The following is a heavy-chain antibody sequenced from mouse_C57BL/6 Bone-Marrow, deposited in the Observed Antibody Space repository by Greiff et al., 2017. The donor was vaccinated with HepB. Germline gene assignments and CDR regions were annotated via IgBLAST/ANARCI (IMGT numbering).Heavy chain of an antibody. Sequence: EVNLVESGGGLVKPGGSLKLSCAASGFTFSSYAMSWVRQTPEKRLEWVATISDGGSYTYYPDNVKGRFTISRDNAKNNLYLQMRHLKSEDTAMYYCARDGTTVVHYYAMDYWGQGTSVTVSS. V-gene: IGHV5-4*01. CDR2: ISDGGSYT. J-gene: IGHJ4*01. CDR1: GFTFSSYA. D-gene: IGHD1-1*01. CDR3: ARDGTTVVHYYAMDY.